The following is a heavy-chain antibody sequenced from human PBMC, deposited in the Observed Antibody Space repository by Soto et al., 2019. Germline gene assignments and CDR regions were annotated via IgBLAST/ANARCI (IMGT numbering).Heavy chain of an antibody. CDR2: IIPLFDSA. J-gene: IGHJ4*02. D-gene: IGHD3-22*01. CDR1: GDTFSNYA. Sequence: WASVKVSCKTSGDTFSNYAISWVRQAPGQGLEWMGGIIPLFDSASYAQRSHDRVTITADKFTSTAYMELRSLTSEDTAVYYCARDLNYYDSSGYYGPFDYWGQGTLVTVSS. V-gene: IGHV1-69*06. CDR3: ARDLNYYDSSGYYGPFDY.